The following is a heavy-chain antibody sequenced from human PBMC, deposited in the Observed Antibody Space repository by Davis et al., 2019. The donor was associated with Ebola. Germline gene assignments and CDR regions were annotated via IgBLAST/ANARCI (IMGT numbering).Heavy chain of an antibody. CDR2: ISSSSSSI. J-gene: IGHJ4*02. D-gene: IGHD6-13*01. V-gene: IGHV3-21*01. CDR1: GFTFSSYS. Sequence: PGGSLRLSCAASGFTFSSYSMNWVRQAPGKGLEWVSSISSSSSSIYYADSMRGRFTISRDNAKNSLYLQMNSLIAEDTAVYYCARDLVPRIAAAGPFDYWGQGTLVTVSS. CDR3: ARDLVPRIAAAGPFDY.